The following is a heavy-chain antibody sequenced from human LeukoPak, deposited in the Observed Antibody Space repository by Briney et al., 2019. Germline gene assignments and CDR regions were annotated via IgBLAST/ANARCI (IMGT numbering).Heavy chain of an antibody. Sequence: ASVKVSCKASGYTFTSYDINWVRQATGQGLEWMGWMNPNSGNTGYAQKFQGRVTMTRNTSISTAYMELSSLRSEDTAVYYCARWARDTAMVTHSYYYYGMDVWGQGTTVTVSS. V-gene: IGHV1-8*01. CDR3: ARWARDTAMVTHSYYYYGMDV. CDR2: MNPNSGNT. D-gene: IGHD5-18*01. J-gene: IGHJ6*02. CDR1: GYTFTSYD.